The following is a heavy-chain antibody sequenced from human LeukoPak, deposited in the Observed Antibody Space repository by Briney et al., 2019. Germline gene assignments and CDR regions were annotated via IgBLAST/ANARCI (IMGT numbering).Heavy chain of an antibody. CDR1: GGSISSSSYY. J-gene: IGHJ5*02. CDR2: IYYSGST. Sequence: SETLSLTCTVSGGSISSSSYYWGWIRQPPGKGLEWIGSIYYSGSTYYNPSLKSRVTISVDTSKNQFSLKLSSVTAADTAVYYCARREGYSRGWYQVKYNWFDPWGQGTLVTVSS. D-gene: IGHD6-19*01. CDR3: ARREGYSRGWYQVKYNWFDP. V-gene: IGHV4-39*01.